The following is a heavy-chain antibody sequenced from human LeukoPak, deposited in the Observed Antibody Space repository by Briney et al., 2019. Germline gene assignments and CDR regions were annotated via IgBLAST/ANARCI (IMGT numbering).Heavy chain of an antibody. Sequence: LRLSCAASGFTFSSYAMSWIRQPPGKGLEWIGYIYYSGSTYYNPSLKSRATISVDTSKNQFSLKLSSVTAADTAVYYCARAEMTMVRGYYYYGMDVWGQGTTVTVSS. CDR1: GFTFSSYA. J-gene: IGHJ6*02. CDR3: ARAEMTMVRGYYYYGMDV. D-gene: IGHD3-10*01. CDR2: IYYSGST. V-gene: IGHV4-30-4*08.